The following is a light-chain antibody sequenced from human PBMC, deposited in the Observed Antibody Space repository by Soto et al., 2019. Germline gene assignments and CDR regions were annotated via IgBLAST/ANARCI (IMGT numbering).Light chain of an antibody. CDR3: SSYTRSRAYV. Sequence: QSALAQPASMSGSPGQSITISCTGTSSDIGRYNFVSWYQHHPGKAPKLIIYEATKRPSGVSHRFSGSKSGNTAPLTISGLQAEDEADYYCSSYTRSRAYVFGIGTKVTVL. V-gene: IGLV2-14*01. CDR2: EAT. CDR1: SSDIGRYNF. J-gene: IGLJ1*01.